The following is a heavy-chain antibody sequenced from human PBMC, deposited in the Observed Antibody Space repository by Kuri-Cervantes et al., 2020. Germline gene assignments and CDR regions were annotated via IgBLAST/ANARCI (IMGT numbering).Heavy chain of an antibody. D-gene: IGHD3-3*01. Sequence: GESLKISCAVSGFTFSSYWMSWVRQAPGKGLEWVANIKQDGSEKYYVDSVKGRFTISRDNAKNSLYLQMNSLRAEDTAVYYCARAPYDFWSGFLVLGYMDVWGKGTTVTVSS. CDR1: GFTFSSYW. J-gene: IGHJ6*03. CDR3: ARAPYDFWSGFLVLGYMDV. CDR2: IKQDGSEK. V-gene: IGHV3-7*04.